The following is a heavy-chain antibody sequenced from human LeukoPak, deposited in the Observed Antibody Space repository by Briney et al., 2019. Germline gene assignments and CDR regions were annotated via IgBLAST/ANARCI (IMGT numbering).Heavy chain of an antibody. V-gene: IGHV3-23*01. CDR1: GFTFSSYA. CDR2: ISGSGGST. J-gene: IGHJ4*02. D-gene: IGHD1-26*01. Sequence: GGSLRLSCAASGFTFSSYAMTWVRQAPGKGLEWVSAISGSGGSTYYADSVKGRFTISRDNSKNTLYLQMNSLRAEDTAVYYCARDLGIVGATGDYWGQGTLVTVSS. CDR3: ARDLGIVGATGDY.